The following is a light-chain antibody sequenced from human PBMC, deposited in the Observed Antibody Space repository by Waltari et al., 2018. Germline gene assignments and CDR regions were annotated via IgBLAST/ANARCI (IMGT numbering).Light chain of an antibody. Sequence: EILLTQSPGTLSLSPGERATLSCRASQTVFNNYLAWYQQRPGQAPRLLVSGASTRAPGIPDRFSGRGSGTDFTLTISRLEPEDFAVYYCQQYNYWPQTFGQGTKVEIK. V-gene: IGKV3-20*01. CDR3: QQYNYWPQT. J-gene: IGKJ1*01. CDR2: GAS. CDR1: QTVFNNY.